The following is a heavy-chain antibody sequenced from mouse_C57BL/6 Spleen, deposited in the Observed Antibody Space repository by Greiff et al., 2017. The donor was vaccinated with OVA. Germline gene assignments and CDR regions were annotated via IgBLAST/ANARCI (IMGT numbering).Heavy chain of an antibody. J-gene: IGHJ1*03. V-gene: IGHV7-1*01. D-gene: IGHD1-1*01. CDR2: SRNKANDYTT. CDR3: ARDAPYYYGSKGSYWYFDV. CDR1: GFTFSDFY. Sequence: EVKLVESGGGLVQSGRSLRLSCATSGFTFSDFYMEWVRQAPGKGLEWIAASRNKANDYTTEYSASVKGRFIVSRDTSQSILYLQMNALRAEDTAMYYCARDAPYYYGSKGSYWYFDVWGTGTTVTVSS.